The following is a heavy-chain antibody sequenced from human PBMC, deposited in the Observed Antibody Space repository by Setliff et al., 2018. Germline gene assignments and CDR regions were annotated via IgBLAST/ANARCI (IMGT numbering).Heavy chain of an antibody. CDR1: GYSISSGYI. D-gene: IGHD2-21*02. CDR2: IGHTGSI. CDR3: ARGLGHGGDSDY. V-gene: IGHV4-38-2*02. Sequence: PSETLSLTCTVSGYSISSGYIWGWIRQPPGKGLEWVGNIGHTGSINYNPSLKSRLTISRDTSKNQVSLKLNSVTATDTAVYYCARGLGHGGDSDYWGQGILVTVSS. J-gene: IGHJ4*02.